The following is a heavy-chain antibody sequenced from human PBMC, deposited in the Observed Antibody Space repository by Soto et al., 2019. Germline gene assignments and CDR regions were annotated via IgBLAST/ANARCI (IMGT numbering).Heavy chain of an antibody. V-gene: IGHV3-33*01. D-gene: IGHD1-26*01. Sequence: VAVIWYDGSNKYYADSVKGRFTISRDNSKNTLYLQMNSLRAEDTAVYYCARDGGSYCFDYWGQGTLVTVSS. J-gene: IGHJ4*02. CDR3: ARDGGSYCFDY. CDR2: IWYDGSNK.